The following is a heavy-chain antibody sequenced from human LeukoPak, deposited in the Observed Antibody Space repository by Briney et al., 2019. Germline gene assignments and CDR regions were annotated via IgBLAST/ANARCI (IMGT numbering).Heavy chain of an antibody. CDR3: AKPLTSYSSGFSDVFDV. CDR2: ITTNGGNT. J-gene: IGHJ3*01. CDR1: GFTFGIYA. D-gene: IGHD5-18*01. V-gene: IGHV3-64*02. Sequence: QTGGSLRLSCAASGFTFGIYAMHWVRQAPGKGLEHVSTITTNGGNTYYADSAKGRFTISRDDSKDTLFLQMGSLRAEDMAVYYCAKPLTSYSSGFSDVFDVWGHGSMVTVSS.